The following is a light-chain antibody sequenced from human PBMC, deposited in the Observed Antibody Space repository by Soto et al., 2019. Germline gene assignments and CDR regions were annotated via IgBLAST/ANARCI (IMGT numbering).Light chain of an antibody. CDR3: SSYGGSNTVV. Sequence: QSALTQPPSASGSPGQSVTISCTGSSSDDGGYNYVSWYQQHPGKAPKLMIYEVSKRPSGVPDRLSGSKSGNTASLTVSGLQAEDEADDYCSSYGGSNTVVFGGGTKLTVL. J-gene: IGLJ2*01. V-gene: IGLV2-8*01. CDR2: EVS. CDR1: SSDDGGYNY.